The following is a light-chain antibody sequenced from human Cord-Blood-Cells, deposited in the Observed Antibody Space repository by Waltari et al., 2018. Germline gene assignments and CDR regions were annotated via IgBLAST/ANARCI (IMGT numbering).Light chain of an antibody. CDR3: MQALQTPYS. CDR1: QSLLHSNGYNY. J-gene: IGKJ2*03. CDR2: LGS. Sequence: DIVMTQSPLSLPVTPGEPASISCRSGQSLLHSNGYNYLDWYLQKPGQSPHLLIYLGSNRASGVPDRFSGSGSGTDFTLKISRVEAEDVGVYYCMQALQTPYSFGQGTKLEIK. V-gene: IGKV2-28*01.